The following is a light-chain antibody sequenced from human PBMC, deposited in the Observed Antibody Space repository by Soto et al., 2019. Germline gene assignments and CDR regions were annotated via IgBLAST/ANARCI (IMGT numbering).Light chain of an antibody. CDR3: SSYAGTHVV. CDR1: SRDVGGYSY. V-gene: IGLV2-8*01. J-gene: IGLJ1*01. CDR2: DVT. Sequence: QSALTQPPSASGSPGQSVTISCTGTSRDVGGYSYVSWYQQHPGRAPKLMIYDVTKRPSGVPDRFSGSKSGNTASLTVSGLQAEDEADYYCSSYAGTHVVFGTGTKLTVL.